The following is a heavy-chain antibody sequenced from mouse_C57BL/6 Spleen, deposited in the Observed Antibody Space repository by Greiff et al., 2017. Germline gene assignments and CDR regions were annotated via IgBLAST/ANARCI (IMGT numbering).Heavy chain of an antibody. CDR2: ISYDGSN. D-gene: IGHD2-1*01. J-gene: IGHJ3*01. Sequence: VQLKESGPGLVKPSQSLSLTCSVTGYSITSGYYWNWIRQFPGNKLEWMGYISYDGSNNYNPSLKNRISITRDTSKNQFFLKLNSVTTEDTATYYWARGDGNYVWFAYWGQGTLVTVSA. CDR3: ARGDGNYVWFAY. CDR1: GYSITSGYY. V-gene: IGHV3-6*01.